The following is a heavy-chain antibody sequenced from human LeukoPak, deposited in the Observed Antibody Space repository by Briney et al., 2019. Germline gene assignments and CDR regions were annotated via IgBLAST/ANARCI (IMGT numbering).Heavy chain of an antibody. V-gene: IGHV3-23*01. CDR3: AKGASNWNYEGYFDY. CDR1: GFTFSNAW. D-gene: IGHD1-7*01. Sequence: GGSLRLSCAASGFTFSNAWMSWVRQAPGKGLEWVSAISGSGGSTYYADSVKGRFTISRDNSKNTLYLQMNSLRAEDTAVYYCAKGASNWNYEGYFDYWGQGTLVTVSS. CDR2: ISGSGGST. J-gene: IGHJ4*02.